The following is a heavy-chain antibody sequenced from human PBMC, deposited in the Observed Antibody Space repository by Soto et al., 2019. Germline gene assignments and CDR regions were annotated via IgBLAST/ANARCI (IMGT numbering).Heavy chain of an antibody. V-gene: IGHV1-18*01. Sequence: QVQLMQSGAEVKKPGASVKVSCKTSGYSFSSYAISWVRQAPGQGLEWMAWISAYNGNTKYAQKFQGRVSMTTDTSTTTAYMELRSLRADDTAVYDCAVECGDDPCYTGYWGQGTRVTVSS. CDR3: AVECGDDPCYTGY. D-gene: IGHD2-21*01. J-gene: IGHJ4*02. CDR2: ISAYNGNT. CDR1: GYSFSSYA.